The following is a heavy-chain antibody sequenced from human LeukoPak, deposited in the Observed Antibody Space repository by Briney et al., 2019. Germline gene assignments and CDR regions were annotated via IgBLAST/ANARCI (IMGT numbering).Heavy chain of an antibody. Sequence: SETLSLTCTVSGGSISSYYWSWIRQPAGKGLEWIGRIYTSGSTNYNPSLKSRVTMSVDTSKNQSSLKLSSVTAADTAVYYCARGVLTMWFGELPHRGYYFDYWGQGTLVTVSS. CDR3: ARGVLTMWFGELPHRGYYFDY. J-gene: IGHJ4*02. CDR1: GGSISSYY. V-gene: IGHV4-4*07. CDR2: IYTSGST. D-gene: IGHD3-10*01.